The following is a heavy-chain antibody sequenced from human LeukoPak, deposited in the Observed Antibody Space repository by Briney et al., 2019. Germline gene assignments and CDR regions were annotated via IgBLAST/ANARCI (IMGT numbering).Heavy chain of an antibody. D-gene: IGHD3-3*01. CDR1: GGSISSGGYY. CDR2: IYYSGST. V-gene: IGHV4-31*03. J-gene: IGHJ6*02. CDR3: ARHRPQVLRFLEWAEYYYYYYGMDV. Sequence: SETLSLTCTVSGGSISSGGYYWSWIRQHPGKGLEWIGYIYYSGSTYYNPSLKSRVTISVDTSKNQFSLKLSSVTAADTAVYYCARHRPQVLRFLEWAEYYYYYYGMDVWGQGTTVTVSS.